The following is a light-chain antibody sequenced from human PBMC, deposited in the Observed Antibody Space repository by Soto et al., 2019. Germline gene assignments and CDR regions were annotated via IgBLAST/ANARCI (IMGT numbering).Light chain of an antibody. CDR3: QQYGDYNSPRYS. J-gene: IGKJ2*03. CDR2: ATS. Sequence: EIVLTQSPGTLSLSPGDRVTLSCRASQSVSSNYLAWYQQKPGQAPRLLIYATSARDTDIPDRFSGSASGTDFTLTISRLEPEDFAMYYCQQYGDYNSPRYSFGQGTTLEI. CDR1: QSVSSNY. V-gene: IGKV3-20*01.